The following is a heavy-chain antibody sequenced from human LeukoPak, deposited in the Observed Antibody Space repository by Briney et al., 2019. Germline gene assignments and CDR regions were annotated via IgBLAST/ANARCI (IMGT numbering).Heavy chain of an antibody. J-gene: IGHJ4*02. D-gene: IGHD6-13*01. Sequence: GGSLRLSCAASGFTVSSNYMSWVRQAPGKGLEWVSVIYSGGSTYYADSVKGRFTISRDNSKNTLYLQMNSLRAEDTAVYYCARVTQLVGGYFDYWGQGTLVTVSS. CDR2: IYSGGST. CDR3: ARVTQLVGGYFDY. V-gene: IGHV3-53*01. CDR1: GFTVSSNY.